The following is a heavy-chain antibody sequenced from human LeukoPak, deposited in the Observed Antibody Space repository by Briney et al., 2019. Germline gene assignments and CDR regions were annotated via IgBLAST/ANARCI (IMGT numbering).Heavy chain of an antibody. Sequence: ASVKVSCKDSEYTFTDYAINWVRQAPGQRLEWMGWINAGNGNTRYSHRFQGRVTITRDTSASTAYMELSSMTSEDTAVYYCARGRWSATTASYYLDFWGQGTLVTVSS. D-gene: IGHD5-24*01. CDR1: EYTFTDYA. J-gene: IGHJ4*02. CDR3: ARGRWSATTASYYLDF. V-gene: IGHV1-3*01. CDR2: INAGNGNT.